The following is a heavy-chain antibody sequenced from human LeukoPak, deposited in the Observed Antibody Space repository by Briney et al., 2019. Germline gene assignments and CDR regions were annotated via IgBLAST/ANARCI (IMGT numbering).Heavy chain of an antibody. V-gene: IGHV1-8*01. D-gene: IGHD5-12*01. CDR1: GYTFTSYD. J-gene: IGHJ4*02. Sequence: ASVKVSCKASGYTFTSYDINWVRQATGQGLEWMGWVNPNSGNTGYAQKFQGRVTMTRNTSISTAYMELSSLRSEDTAVYYCARSGYDWYYFDYWGQGTLVTVSS. CDR2: VNPNSGNT. CDR3: ARSGYDWYYFDY.